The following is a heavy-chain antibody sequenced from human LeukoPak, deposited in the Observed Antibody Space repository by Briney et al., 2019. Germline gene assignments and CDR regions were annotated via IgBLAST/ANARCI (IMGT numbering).Heavy chain of an antibody. D-gene: IGHD3-3*01. J-gene: IGHJ4*02. V-gene: IGHV3-7*01. CDR3: ARARDFWSGYYYGY. CDR1: GFTFSSYW. Sequence: PGGSLRLSCAASGFTFSSYWMSWVRQAPEKGLEWVANIKQDGSEKYYVDSVKGRFTISRDNAKNSLYLQMNSLRAEDTAVYYCARARDFWSGYYYGYWGQGTLVTVSS. CDR2: IKQDGSEK.